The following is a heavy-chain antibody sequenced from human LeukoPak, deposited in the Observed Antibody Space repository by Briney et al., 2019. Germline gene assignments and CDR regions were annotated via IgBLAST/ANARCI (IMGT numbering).Heavy chain of an antibody. Sequence: SQTLSLTCTVSGGSISSGSYYWSWIRQPAGKGLEWIGRIYTSGSTNYNPSLKSRVTISVDTSKNQFSLKLSSVTAADTAVYYCAREDSSSYWFDPWGQGTPVTVSS. J-gene: IGHJ5*02. CDR3: AREDSSSYWFDP. CDR2: IYTSGST. CDR1: GGSISSGSYY. D-gene: IGHD6-13*01. V-gene: IGHV4-61*02.